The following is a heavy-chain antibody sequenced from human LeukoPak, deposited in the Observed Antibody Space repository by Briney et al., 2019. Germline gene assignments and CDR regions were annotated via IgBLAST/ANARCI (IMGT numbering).Heavy chain of an antibody. J-gene: IGHJ4*02. CDR1: GFTFSNYW. CDR3: ARVVAARSFDY. D-gene: IGHD6-6*01. Sequence: GGSLRLSCAASGFTFSNYWVTWVRQAPGKGLEWVSVIYSGGSTSYADSVTGRSTISRDNSKNTLYLQMNSLRAEDTAVYYCARVVAARSFDYWGQGTLVTVSS. CDR2: IYSGGST. V-gene: IGHV3-66*01.